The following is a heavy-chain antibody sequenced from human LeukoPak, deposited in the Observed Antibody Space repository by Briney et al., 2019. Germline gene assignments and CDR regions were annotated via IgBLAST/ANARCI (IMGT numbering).Heavy chain of an antibody. J-gene: IGHJ4*02. CDR3: AREDSGYDLDY. CDR1: GGSFSGYY. D-gene: IGHD5-12*01. Sequence: PSETLSLTCAVYGGSFSGYYWSWIRQPPGKGLEWIGEINHSRSTNYNPSLKSRVTISVDTSKNQFSLKLSSVTAADTAVYYCAREDSGYDLDYWGQGTLVTVSS. V-gene: IGHV4-34*01. CDR2: INHSRST.